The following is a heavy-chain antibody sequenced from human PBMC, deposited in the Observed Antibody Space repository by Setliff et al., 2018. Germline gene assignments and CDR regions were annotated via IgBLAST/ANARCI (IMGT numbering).Heavy chain of an antibody. D-gene: IGHD3-16*02. V-gene: IGHV4-61*09. Sequence: NPSETLSLTCTVSGDSISRSTYYWTWIRQPPGKRLEWIGHIYTSGNTNYNPSLKSRVTISIDASKSQFSLRLTSVTAADTALYYCVKGHYDFVGGSYRLGWFDPWGQGTLVTVSS. CDR2: IYTSGNT. J-gene: IGHJ5*02. CDR3: VKGHYDFVGGSYRLGWFDP. CDR1: GDSISRSTYY.